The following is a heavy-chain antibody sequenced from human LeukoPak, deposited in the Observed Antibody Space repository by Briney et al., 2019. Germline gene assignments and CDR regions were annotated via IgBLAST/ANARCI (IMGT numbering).Heavy chain of an antibody. D-gene: IGHD2-2*01. CDR2: IYYSGST. V-gene: IGHV4-59*01. Sequence: SETLSLTCTVSGGSISSYYWSWIRQPPGKGLEWIGYIYYSGSTNYNPSLKSRVTISVDTSKNQFSLKLSSVTAADTAVYYCARAGVAPAEENWFDPWGQGTLVTVSS. J-gene: IGHJ5*02. CDR3: ARAGVAPAEENWFDP. CDR1: GGSISSYY.